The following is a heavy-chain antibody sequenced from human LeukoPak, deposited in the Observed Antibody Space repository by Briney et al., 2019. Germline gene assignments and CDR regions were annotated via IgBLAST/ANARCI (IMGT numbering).Heavy chain of an antibody. CDR1: GYSFTSYW. V-gene: IGHV5-51*01. Sequence: PGESLKISCKGSGYSFTSYWIGWVRQMPGKGLEWMGIIYPGDSDTRYSPSFLGQVTISADKSISPAYLQWSSLKASDTAMYYCARQNFRCTRGPYNWFDPWGQGTLVTVSS. CDR2: IYPGDSDT. J-gene: IGHJ5*02. CDR3: ARQNFRCTRGPYNWFDP. D-gene: IGHD2-2*01.